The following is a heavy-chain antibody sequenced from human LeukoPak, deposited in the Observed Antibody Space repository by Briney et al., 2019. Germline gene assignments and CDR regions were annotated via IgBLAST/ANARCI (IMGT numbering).Heavy chain of an antibody. CDR1: GVSINSYY. J-gene: IGHJ4*02. CDR2: FYTTGTT. CDR3: ARENDDFWSGYYWDY. Sequence: PSETLSLTCTVSGVSINSYYWSWIRQPAGKGLEWIGRFYTTGTTNYNPSLKSRVTMSVDTSKNQFSLKLSSVTAADTAVYYCARENDDFWSGYYWDYWGQGTLVTVSS. V-gene: IGHV4-4*07. D-gene: IGHD3-3*01.